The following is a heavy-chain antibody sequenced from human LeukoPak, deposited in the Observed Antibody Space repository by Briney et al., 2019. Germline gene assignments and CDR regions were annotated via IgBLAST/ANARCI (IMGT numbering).Heavy chain of an antibody. CDR3: ARDRREQYCSGGSCYSALGFFDY. Sequence: SETLSLTCTVSGGSISSYYWSWIRQPPGKGLEWIGYTHDSGSTNYNPSLKSRVTISVDTSKNRFSLKLSSVTAADTAVYYCARDRREQYCSGGSCYSALGFFDYWGQGTLVIVSS. V-gene: IGHV4-59*01. CDR2: THDSGST. D-gene: IGHD2-15*01. J-gene: IGHJ4*02. CDR1: GGSISSYY.